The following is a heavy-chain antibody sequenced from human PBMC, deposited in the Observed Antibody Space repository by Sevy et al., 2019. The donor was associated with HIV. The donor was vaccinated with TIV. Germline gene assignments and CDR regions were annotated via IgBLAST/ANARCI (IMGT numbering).Heavy chain of an antibody. CDR3: AKDRGSGSYSRGVYYYGMDV. CDR2: ISWNRGSI. D-gene: IGHD1-26*01. CDR1: GFTFDDYA. J-gene: IGHJ6*02. V-gene: IGHV3-9*01. Sequence: GGSLRLSCAASGFTFDDYAMHWVRQAPGKGLEWVSGISWNRGSIGYADSVKGRFTISRDNAKNSLYLQMNSLRAEDTALYYCAKDRGSGSYSRGVYYYGMDVWGQGTTVTVSS.